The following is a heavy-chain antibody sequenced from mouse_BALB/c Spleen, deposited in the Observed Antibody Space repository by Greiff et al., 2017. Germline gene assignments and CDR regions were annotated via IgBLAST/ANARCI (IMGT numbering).Heavy chain of an antibody. D-gene: IGHD4-1*01. CDR2: IDPENGDT. J-gene: IGHJ2*01. Sequence: VQLQQSGAELVRSGASVKLSCTASGFNIKDYYMHWVKQRPEQGLEWIGWIDPENGDTEYAPKFQGKDTMTADTSSNTAYLQLSSLTSEDTAVYYCNPNWDGYWGQGTTLTVSS. CDR3: NPNWDGY. V-gene: IGHV14-4*02. CDR1: GFNIKDYY.